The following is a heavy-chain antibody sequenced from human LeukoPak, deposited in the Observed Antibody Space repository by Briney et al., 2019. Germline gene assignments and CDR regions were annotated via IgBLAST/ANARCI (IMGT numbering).Heavy chain of an antibody. CDR2: IKQDGSEK. V-gene: IGHV3-7*01. CDR3: TREITFGVFDV. J-gene: IGHJ3*01. Sequence: GGSLILSCAASGFTFSSYWMSWVRQAPGKGLEWVANIKQDGSEKYYVDSVKGRFTISRDNAKNSLYLQMNSLRAEDTAVYYCTREITFGVFDVWGQGTVVTVSS. D-gene: IGHD1-14*01. CDR1: GFTFSSYW.